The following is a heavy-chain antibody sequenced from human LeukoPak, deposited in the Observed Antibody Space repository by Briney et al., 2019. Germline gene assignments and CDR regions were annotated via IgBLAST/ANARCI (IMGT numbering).Heavy chain of an antibody. CDR3: ARALRMATIPGVNMNYFDY. Sequence: GASVKVSCKASGYTFTSYYMHWVRQAPGQGLEWMGIINPIGGSTIYAQKFQGRVIMTRDTSTSTVYMELSSLRSEDTAVYYCARALRMATIPGVNMNYFDYWGQGTLVTVSS. D-gene: IGHD5-24*01. J-gene: IGHJ4*02. CDR1: GYTFTSYY. V-gene: IGHV1-46*01. CDR2: INPIGGST.